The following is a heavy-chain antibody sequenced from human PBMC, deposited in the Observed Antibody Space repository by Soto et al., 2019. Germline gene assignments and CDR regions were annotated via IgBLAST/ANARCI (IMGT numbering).Heavy chain of an antibody. J-gene: IGHJ4*02. V-gene: IGHV1-69*13. Sequence: ASVKVSCKASGGTFSSYAISWVRQAPGQGLEWMGGIIPIFGTANYAQKFQGRVTITADESTSTAYMELSSLRSEDTAVYYFARIAVAGPVPFDYWGQGTLVTVSS. CDR3: ARIAVAGPVPFDY. D-gene: IGHD6-19*01. CDR1: GGTFSSYA. CDR2: IIPIFGTA.